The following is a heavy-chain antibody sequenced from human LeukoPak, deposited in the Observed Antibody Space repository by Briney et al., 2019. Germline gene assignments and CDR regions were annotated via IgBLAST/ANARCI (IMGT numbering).Heavy chain of an antibody. CDR1: GFTFSSYA. Sequence: PGRSLRLSCAASGFTFSSYAMHWVRQAPGKGLEWVAVISCDGSNKYYADSVKGRFTISRDNSKNTLYLQMNSLRAEDTAVYYCARGGSSIAAAGWYWGQGTLVAVSS. D-gene: IGHD6-13*01. J-gene: IGHJ4*02. CDR2: ISCDGSNK. CDR3: ARGGSSIAAAGWY. V-gene: IGHV3-30*04.